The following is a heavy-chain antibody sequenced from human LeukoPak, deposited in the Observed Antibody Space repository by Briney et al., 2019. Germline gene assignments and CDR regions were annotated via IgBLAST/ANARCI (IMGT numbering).Heavy chain of an antibody. V-gene: IGHV4-34*01. D-gene: IGHD3-22*01. Sequence: PSETLSLTCAVYGESFSSYYWSWIRQSPGKGLEYIGEINHSGSTNYNPSLKSRVTISVDTSKNQFSLKLSSVTAADTAVYYCARQAEYYYDSSGYLPGAFDYWGQGTLVTVSS. CDR1: GESFSSYY. J-gene: IGHJ4*02. CDR2: INHSGST. CDR3: ARQAEYYYDSSGYLPGAFDY.